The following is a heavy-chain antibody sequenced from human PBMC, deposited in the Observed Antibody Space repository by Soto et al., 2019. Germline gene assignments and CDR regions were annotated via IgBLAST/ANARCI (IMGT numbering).Heavy chain of an antibody. V-gene: IGHV3-64D*08. Sequence: GGSLRLSCSASGFTFSSYAMHWVRQAPGKGLEYVSAISSNGGSTYYADSVKGRFTISRDNSKNTQYLQMSSLRAEDTAVYYCVKDLSQQLVHCYFDYWGQGTLVTVSS. CDR1: GFTFSSYA. CDR3: VKDLSQQLVHCYFDY. CDR2: ISSNGGST. D-gene: IGHD6-13*01. J-gene: IGHJ4*02.